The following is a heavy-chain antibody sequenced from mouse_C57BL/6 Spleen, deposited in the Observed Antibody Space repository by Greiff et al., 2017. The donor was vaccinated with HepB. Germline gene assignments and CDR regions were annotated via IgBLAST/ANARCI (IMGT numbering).Heavy chain of an antibody. CDR2: ISDGGSYT. CDR1: GFTFRSYA. CDR3: AIDVDVYYRSHFDV. V-gene: IGHV5-4*01. Sequence: EVQLVESGGGLVKPGGSLKLSCAASGFTFRSYAMSWVRQTPEKRLEWVATISDGGSYTYYPDNVKGRFTISRENAKNNLYLQMSHLKSENTAMYYSAIDVDVYYRSHFDVWGTGTTVTVST. D-gene: IGHD2-14*01. J-gene: IGHJ1*03.